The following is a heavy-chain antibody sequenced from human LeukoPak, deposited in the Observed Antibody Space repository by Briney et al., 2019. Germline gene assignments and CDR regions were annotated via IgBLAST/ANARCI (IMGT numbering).Heavy chain of an antibody. CDR2: ISGSGGST. Sequence: GGSLRLSCAASGFTFSSYAMSWVRQAPGKGLEWVSAISGSGGSTYYADSVKGRFTISRDNSKILLYLQMNSLGAEDTAVFYCAKILRGGDSFDFRGQGTLVTVSS. J-gene: IGHJ4*02. CDR1: GFTFSSYA. V-gene: IGHV3-23*01. CDR3: AKILRGGDSFDF. D-gene: IGHD2-21*02.